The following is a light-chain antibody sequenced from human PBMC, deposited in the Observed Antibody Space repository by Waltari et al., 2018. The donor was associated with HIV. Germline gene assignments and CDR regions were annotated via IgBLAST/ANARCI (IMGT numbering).Light chain of an antibody. V-gene: IGLV1-44*01. CDR2: SNN. CDR1: SSTIGSNT. Sequence: QSVLTQPPSASGTPGQRVTISCSGSSSTIGSNTVNWYQQLPGTAPKLLIYSNNQRPSGVPDRFSGSKSGTSASLAISGLQSEDEAVYYCAAWDDSLNGPVVFGGGTKLTVL. J-gene: IGLJ2*01. CDR3: AAWDDSLNGPVV.